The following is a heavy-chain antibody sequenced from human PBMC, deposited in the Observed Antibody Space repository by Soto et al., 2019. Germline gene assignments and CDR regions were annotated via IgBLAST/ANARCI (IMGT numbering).Heavy chain of an antibody. D-gene: IGHD3-22*01. CDR1: GFSFSSYA. CDR3: AKDFPPYDSSGYYDY. J-gene: IGHJ4*02. CDR2: ISGSGGST. Sequence: GGSLRLSCAASGFSFSSYAMSWVRQAPGKGLEWVSAISGSGGSTYYADSVKGRFTISRDNSKNTLYLQMNSLRAEDTAVYYCAKDFPPYDSSGYYDYWGQGTLVTVSS. V-gene: IGHV3-23*01.